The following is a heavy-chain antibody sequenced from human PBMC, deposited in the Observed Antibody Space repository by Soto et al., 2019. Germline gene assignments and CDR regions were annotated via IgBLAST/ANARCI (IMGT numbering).Heavy chain of an antibody. J-gene: IGHJ4*02. CDR2: IYHSGST. CDR1: GGSISSGGYS. Sequence: SETLSLTCAVSGGSISSGGYSWSWIRQPPGKGLEWIGYIYHSGSTYYNPSLKSRVTISVDRSKNQFSLKLSSVTAADTAVYYCARGAMGGDFDYWGQGTLVTVSS. CDR3: ARGAMGGDFDY. D-gene: IGHD4-17*01. V-gene: IGHV4-30-2*01.